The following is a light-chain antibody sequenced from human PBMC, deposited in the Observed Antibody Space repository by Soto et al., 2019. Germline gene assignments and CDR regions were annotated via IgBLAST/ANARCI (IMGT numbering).Light chain of an antibody. CDR1: QSLLHSNGYNY. J-gene: IGKJ2*01. V-gene: IGKV2-28*01. CDR2: LGS. Sequence: DIVMTQSPLSLPVTPGEPASISCRSSQSLLHSNGYNYLDWYLQKPGQSPQLLIYLGSNRASGVHDRFSVRGSGTDFTLKISRVEADDVGGYYCMQALQTPHIFGQGTKLEIK. CDR3: MQALQTPHI.